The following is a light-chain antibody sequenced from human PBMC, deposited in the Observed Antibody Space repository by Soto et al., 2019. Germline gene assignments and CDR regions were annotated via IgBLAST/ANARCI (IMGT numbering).Light chain of an antibody. V-gene: IGKV3-20*01. CDR2: GAF. Sequence: IVLTHSPASLSCSRGDMAALSFRASPSVTNYLAWYQQKPGQSPRLLIYGAFNRATGIPARFSGSGSGTDFTLTIGRLEPEDFAVYYCQQYGSSLWTFGQGTKVDIK. J-gene: IGKJ1*01. CDR1: PSVTNY. CDR3: QQYGSSLWT.